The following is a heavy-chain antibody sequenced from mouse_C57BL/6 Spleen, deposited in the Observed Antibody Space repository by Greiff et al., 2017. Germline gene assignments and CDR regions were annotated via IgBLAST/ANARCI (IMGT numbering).Heavy chain of an antibody. J-gene: IGHJ3*01. Sequence: QVQLQQPGAELVMPGASVKLSCKASGYTFTSYWMHWVKQRPGQGLEWIGELDPSDSYTNYNQKFKGKSTLTVDKSSSTAYMQLSSLTSEDSAVYYCARRGLSTTVVAPFAYWGQGTLVTVSA. CDR3: ARRGLSTTVVAPFAY. CDR2: LDPSDSYT. D-gene: IGHD1-1*01. V-gene: IGHV1-69*01. CDR1: GYTFTSYW.